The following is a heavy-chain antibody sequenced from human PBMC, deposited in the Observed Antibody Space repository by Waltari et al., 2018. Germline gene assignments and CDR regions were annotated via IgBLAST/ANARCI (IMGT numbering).Heavy chain of an antibody. D-gene: IGHD6-6*01. CDR1: GGSFSGYY. CDR3: ARLTRGPWYSSSGGYYYGMDV. J-gene: IGHJ6*02. V-gene: IGHV4-34*01. Sequence: QVQLQQWGAGLLKPSETLSLTCAVYGGSFSGYYWSWIRQPPGKGLEWIGEINHSGSTNKNPALKRRVTISVDTSKNQFSLKLSSVTAADTAVYYCARLTRGPWYSSSGGYYYGMDVWGQGTTVTVSS. CDR2: INHSGST.